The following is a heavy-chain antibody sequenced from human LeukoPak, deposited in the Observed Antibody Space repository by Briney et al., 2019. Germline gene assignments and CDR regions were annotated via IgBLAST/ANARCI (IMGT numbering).Heavy chain of an antibody. CDR2: INQDGSEK. D-gene: IGHD5-12*01. J-gene: IGHJ4*02. CDR1: GFTFSSSW. CDR3: ASPGYSAYDAD. Sequence: GGSLRLSCTASGFTFSSSWMNWVRQAPGKGLEWVANINQDGSEKYYVDSVKGRFTISRGNAKNSLYLQMNSLRAEDTAVYYCASPGYSAYDADWGQGTLVTVSS. V-gene: IGHV3-7*02.